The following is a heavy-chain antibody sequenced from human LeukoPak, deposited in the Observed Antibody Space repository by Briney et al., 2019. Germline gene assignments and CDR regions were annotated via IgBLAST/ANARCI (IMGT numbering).Heavy chain of an antibody. J-gene: IGHJ5*02. V-gene: IGHV3-21*01. CDR2: ISSSSSYI. D-gene: IGHD2-2*01. Sequence: GGSLRLSCAASGFTFSSYSMNWVRQAPGKGLEWVSSISSSSSYIYYADTVKGRFTISRDNAKNSLYLQTNSLRAEDTAVYYCASCSSTSCYGGFDPWGQGTLVTVSS. CDR1: GFTFSSYS. CDR3: ASCSSTSCYGGFDP.